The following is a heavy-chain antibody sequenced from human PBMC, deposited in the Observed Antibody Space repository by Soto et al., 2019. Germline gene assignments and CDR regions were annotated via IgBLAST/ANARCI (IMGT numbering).Heavy chain of an antibody. D-gene: IGHD3-22*01. V-gene: IGHV4-30-2*01. CDR3: ARDSRSGYYLDY. CDR2: ICHSGGT. CDR1: GGSISSGGYS. J-gene: IGHJ4*02. Sequence: QLQLQESGSGLVKPSQTLSLTCAVSGGSISSGGYSWNWIRQPPGKGLEWIGYICHSGGTDYNPSLKSRVTITVDSSNNQFSLKLSSVTAADTAVYYCARDSRSGYYLDYWGQGTLVTVSS.